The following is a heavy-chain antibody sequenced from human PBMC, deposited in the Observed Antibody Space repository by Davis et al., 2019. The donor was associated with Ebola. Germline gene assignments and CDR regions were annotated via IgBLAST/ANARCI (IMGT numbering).Heavy chain of an antibody. D-gene: IGHD2-21*01. CDR2: INHSGST. CDR1: GGSFSGYY. J-gene: IGHJ4*02. V-gene: IGHV4-34*01. CDR3: ARGGIVVVPPDY. Sequence: PSETLSLTCAVYGGSFSGYYWSWIRQPPGKGLEWIGEINHSGSTNYNPSLKSRVTISVDTSKNQFSLKLSSVTAADTAVYYCARGGIVVVPPDYWGQGTLVTVSS.